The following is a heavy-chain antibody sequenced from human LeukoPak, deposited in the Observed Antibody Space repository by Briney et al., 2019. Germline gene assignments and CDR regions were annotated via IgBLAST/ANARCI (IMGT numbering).Heavy chain of an antibody. V-gene: IGHV1-2*02. Sequence: ASVKVSCKASGYTFTGYYTHWVRQAPGQGLEWMGWIDPNSGGTNYAQKFQGRVTMTRDTSISTAYMELSRLRSDDTAVYYCARGGIAARLYYYYMDVWGKGTTVTVSS. CDR2: IDPNSGGT. D-gene: IGHD6-6*01. CDR3: ARGGIAARLYYYYMDV. CDR1: GYTFTGYY. J-gene: IGHJ6*03.